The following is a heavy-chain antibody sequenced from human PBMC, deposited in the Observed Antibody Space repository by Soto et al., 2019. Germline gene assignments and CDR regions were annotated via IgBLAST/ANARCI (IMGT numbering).Heavy chain of an antibody. CDR2: INHSGIA. CDR1: GGSLSGYY. D-gene: IGHD2-2*01. Sequence: QVQLQQWGAGLLKPSETLSLTCAVSGGSLSGYYWSWIRQPPGKGLEWIADINHSGIATYNPSLKSRVTISVDTSENQFSLKLSSVTAADTAVYYCGSPGYVDYWGQGTLVTVSS. J-gene: IGHJ4*02. V-gene: IGHV4-34*01. CDR3: GSPGYVDY.